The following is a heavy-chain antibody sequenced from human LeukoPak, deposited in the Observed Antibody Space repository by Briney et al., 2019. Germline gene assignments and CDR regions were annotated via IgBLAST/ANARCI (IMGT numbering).Heavy chain of an antibody. CDR3: ARYHYYDSSGYYPGGNWFDP. CDR1: GYTFTSYY. D-gene: IGHD3-22*01. Sequence: ASVKVSCKASGYTFTSYYMHWVRQAPGQGLEWMGIINPSGGSTSYAQKFQGRVTVTRDMSTSTVYMELSSLRSEDTAVYYCARYHYYDSSGYYPGGNWFDPWGQGTLVTVSS. V-gene: IGHV1-46*01. CDR2: INPSGGST. J-gene: IGHJ5*02.